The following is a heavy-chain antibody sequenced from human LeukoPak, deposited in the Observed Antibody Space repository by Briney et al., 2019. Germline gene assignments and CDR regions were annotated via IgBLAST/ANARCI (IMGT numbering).Heavy chain of an antibody. D-gene: IGHD3-22*01. CDR1: GYSFTSYW. V-gene: IGHV5-51*01. J-gene: IGHJ3*02. CDR3: ASTFRKWYYYDSSGRDAFDI. Sequence: GESLKISCKGSGYSFTSYWIGWVRQRPGKGLEWMAIIYPGDSDTRYSPSFQGQVTISADKSISTAYLQWSSLKASDTAMYYCASTFRKWYYYDSSGRDAFDIWGQGTMVTVSS. CDR2: IYPGDSDT.